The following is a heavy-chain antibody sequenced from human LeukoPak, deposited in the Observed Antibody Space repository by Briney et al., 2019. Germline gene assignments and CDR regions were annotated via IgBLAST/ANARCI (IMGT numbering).Heavy chain of an antibody. CDR2: ISGSGGSI. CDR3: AKYSSSWYGNWYFDL. J-gene: IGHJ2*01. CDR1: GFTFSSYA. V-gene: IGHV3-23*01. Sequence: AGGSLRLSCAASGFTFSSYAMSWVRQAPGKGLEWVSAISGSGGSIYYADSVKGRFTNSRDNSKNTLYLQMNSLRAEDTAVYYCAKYSSSWYGNWYFDLWGRGTPVTVSS. D-gene: IGHD6-13*01.